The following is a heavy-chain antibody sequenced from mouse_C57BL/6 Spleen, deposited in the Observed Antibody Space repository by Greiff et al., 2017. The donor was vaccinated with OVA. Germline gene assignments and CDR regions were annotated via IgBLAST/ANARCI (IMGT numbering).Heavy chain of an antibody. CDR1: GYTFTSYW. CDR3: AREKLGRGAY. J-gene: IGHJ3*01. V-gene: IGHV1-64*01. Sequence: QVQLQQPGAELVKPGASVKLSCKASGYTFTSYWMHWVKQRPGQGLEWIGMIHPSSGSTNYNEKFKSKATLTVDKSSSTAYMQLSSLTSEDSAVYYCAREKLGRGAYWGQGTLVTVSA. D-gene: IGHD4-1*01. CDR2: IHPSSGST.